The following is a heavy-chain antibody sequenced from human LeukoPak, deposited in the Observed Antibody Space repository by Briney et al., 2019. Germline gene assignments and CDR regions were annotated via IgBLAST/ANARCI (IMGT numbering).Heavy chain of an antibody. CDR2: INHSGST. V-gene: IGHV4-34*01. CDR1: GGSFSGYY. Sequence: SETLSLTCAVYGGSFSGYYWSWIRQPPGKGLEWIGEINHSGSTNYNPSLKSRVTISVDTSKNQFSLKLSSVTAADTAVYYCARDGPISSGWYLRVSWFDPWGQGTLVTVSP. J-gene: IGHJ5*02. CDR3: ARDGPISSGWYLRVSWFDP. D-gene: IGHD6-19*01.